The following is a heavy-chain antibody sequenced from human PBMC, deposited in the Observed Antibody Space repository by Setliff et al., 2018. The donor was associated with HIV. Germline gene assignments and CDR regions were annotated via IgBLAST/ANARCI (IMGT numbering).Heavy chain of an antibody. D-gene: IGHD3-22*01. CDR2: MSTGGGIK. CDR1: GFTFSSYV. V-gene: IGHV3-30*14. J-gene: IGHJ4*02. Sequence: HPGGSLRLSCAATGFTFSSYVLHWVRQAPGKGLEWVAVMSTGGGIKICADSVKGRFTISRDNSRNTLDLQMNSLRVDDTAVYYCAKGSGFYDYWGQGTLVTVSS. CDR3: AKGSGFYDY.